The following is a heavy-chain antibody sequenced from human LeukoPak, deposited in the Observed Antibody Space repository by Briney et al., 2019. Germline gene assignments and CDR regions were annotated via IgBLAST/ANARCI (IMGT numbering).Heavy chain of an antibody. CDR1: GFTFSTYG. Sequence: AGGSLRLSCAASGFTFSTYGMHWVRQAPGKGLEWVAVISNDGSNKYYGDSVKGRFTISRDSSKNTLSLQMNSLRAEDTAVYYCAKSGGPRHLAVVDTAWGQGTLVTVSS. J-gene: IGHJ4*02. CDR2: ISNDGSNK. CDR3: AKSGGPRHLAVVDTA. D-gene: IGHD6-13*01. V-gene: IGHV3-30*18.